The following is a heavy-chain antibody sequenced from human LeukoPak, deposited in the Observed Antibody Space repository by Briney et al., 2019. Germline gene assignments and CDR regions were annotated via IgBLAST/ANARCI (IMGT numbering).Heavy chain of an antibody. CDR3: ARDHYYDSSGYYPRWFDP. V-gene: IGHV4-31*01. J-gene: IGHJ5*02. CDR1: GGSISSGGYY. D-gene: IGHD3-22*01. Sequence: SETLSLTCTVSGGSISSGGYYWSWIRQHPGKGLEWIGYIYYSGSTYYNPSLKSLVTISVDTSKNQFSLKLSSVTAADTAVYYCARDHYYDSSGYYPRWFDPWGQGPLLTVSS. CDR2: IYYSGST.